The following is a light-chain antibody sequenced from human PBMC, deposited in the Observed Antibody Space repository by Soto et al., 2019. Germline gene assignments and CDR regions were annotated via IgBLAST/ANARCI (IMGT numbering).Light chain of an antibody. Sequence: DIQMTQSPSTLSASIGDRVTLTCRASQSIRNSLAWYQQKPGQAPRLLIFDASRLESGVPSRLSGSGSGTEFTLTISSPQPDDFATYYCQQYSSYSLTFGQGTKVEFK. CDR3: QQYSSYSLT. CDR1: QSIRNS. J-gene: IGKJ1*01. CDR2: DAS. V-gene: IGKV1-5*01.